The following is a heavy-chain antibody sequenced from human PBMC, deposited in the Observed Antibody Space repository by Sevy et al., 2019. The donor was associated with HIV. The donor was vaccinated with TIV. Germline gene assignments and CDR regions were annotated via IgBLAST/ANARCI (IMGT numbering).Heavy chain of an antibody. CDR1: GFTFSSYS. V-gene: IGHV3-21*01. J-gene: IGHJ6*02. CDR3: ARDSVGATGYYYYGMDV. D-gene: IGHD1-26*01. CDR2: ISSSSSYI. Sequence: GGSLRLSCAASGFTFSSYSMNWVRQAPGKGLEWVSSISSSSSYIYYADSVKGRFTISRDNAKNSRYLQMNSLRAEDTAVYYCARDSVGATGYYYYGMDVWGQGTTVTVSS.